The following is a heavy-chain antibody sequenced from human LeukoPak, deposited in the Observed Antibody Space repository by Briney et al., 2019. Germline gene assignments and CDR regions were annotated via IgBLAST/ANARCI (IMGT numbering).Heavy chain of an antibody. CDR2: IDPSDSYT. V-gene: IGHV5-10-1*01. J-gene: IGHJ2*01. CDR1: GYSFTSYW. CDR3: ARSAAIVVVPAASHWYFEL. D-gene: IGHD2-2*01. Sequence: GESLKISCKGSGYSFTSYWISWVRQMPGKGLEWMGRIDPSDSYTNYSPSFQGHVTISADKSISTAYLQWSSLKASDTAMYYCARSAAIVVVPAASHWYFELWGRGTLVTVSS.